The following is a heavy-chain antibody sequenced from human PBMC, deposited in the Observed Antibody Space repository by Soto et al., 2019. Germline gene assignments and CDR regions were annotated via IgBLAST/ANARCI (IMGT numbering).Heavy chain of an antibody. V-gene: IGHV3-11*01. Sequence: QVQLVESGGGLVKPGGSLRLSCAASGFTFSDCYMSWFRQAPGKGLEWISYIGSTGSTIYYEDSVRGRFTIARDNAKNSLYLQMNSLRDEDTAVYYCASRINLRTASTFDYWGQGTLVTVSS. CDR3: ASRINLRTASTFDY. CDR1: GFTFSDCY. J-gene: IGHJ4*02. D-gene: IGHD4-17*01. CDR2: IGSTGSTI.